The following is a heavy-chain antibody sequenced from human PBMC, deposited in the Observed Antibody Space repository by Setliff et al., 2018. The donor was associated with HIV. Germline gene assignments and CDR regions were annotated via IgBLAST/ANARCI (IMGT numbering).Heavy chain of an antibody. J-gene: IGHJ4*02. V-gene: IGHV1-2*06. Sequence: ASVKVSCKASGYTFTGCYIHWVRQVPGQGLEWMGRINPNTGGTDYAQKFQGRVTMTGDTSISTVYMELSSLRSDDTAVYYCARGGRVDESRGYYYPLMYWGQGTLVTVSS. CDR2: INPNTGGT. CDR1: GYTFTGCY. D-gene: IGHD3-22*01. CDR3: ARGGRVDESRGYYYPLMY.